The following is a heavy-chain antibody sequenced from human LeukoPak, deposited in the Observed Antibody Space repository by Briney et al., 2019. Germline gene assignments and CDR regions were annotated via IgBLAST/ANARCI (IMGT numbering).Heavy chain of an antibody. D-gene: IGHD3-10*01. J-gene: IGHJ4*02. V-gene: IGHV3-21*01. CDR3: ARDRRYYGSGSYYND. CDR2: ISSSSYI. CDR1: GFTFSSYS. Sequence: GGSLRLSCAASGFTFSSYSMNWVRQAPGKGLEWVSSISSSSYIYYADSVKGRFTISRDNAKNSLYLQMNSLRAEDTAVYYCARDRRYYGSGSYYNDWGQGTLVTVSS.